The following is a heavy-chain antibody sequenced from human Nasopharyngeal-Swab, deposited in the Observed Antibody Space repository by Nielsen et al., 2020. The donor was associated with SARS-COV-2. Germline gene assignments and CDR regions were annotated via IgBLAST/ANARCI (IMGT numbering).Heavy chain of an antibody. J-gene: IGHJ4*02. CDR3: ARERTAPGTLYYFDY. D-gene: IGHD1/OR15-1a*01. CDR2: IDNSGTT. Sequence: WIRQPPGKGLEWIGYIDNSGTTDHNPSLKSRVTISVDTSKNQFSLKVNSVTAADTAVYYCARERTAPGTLYYFDYWGQGTPVTVSS. V-gene: IGHV4-30-4*01.